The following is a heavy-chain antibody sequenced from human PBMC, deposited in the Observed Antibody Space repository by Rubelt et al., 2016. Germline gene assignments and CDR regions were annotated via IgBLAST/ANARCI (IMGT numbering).Heavy chain of an antibody. CDR3: ARSYYDSSGHYYFDY. CDR2: INHSGST. D-gene: IGHD3-22*01. Sequence: VQLQQWGAGLLKPSETLSLTCAVYGGSFSGYYWSWIRQPPGKGLEWIGEINHSGSTNYNPSLKSRVTISVDTSKNQFSLKLSSVTAADTAVYYCARSYYDSSGHYYFDYWGQGTLVTVSS. V-gene: IGHV4-34*01. J-gene: IGHJ4*02. CDR1: GGSFSGYY.